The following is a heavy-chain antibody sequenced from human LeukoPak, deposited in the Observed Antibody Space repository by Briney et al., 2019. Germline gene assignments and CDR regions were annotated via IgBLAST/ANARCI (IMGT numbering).Heavy chain of an antibody. CDR2: IYYSGST. V-gene: IGHV4-39*07. Sequence: PSETLSLTCTVSGGSINSSSYYWGWIRQPPGKGLEWIGSIYYSGSTYYNPSLKSRVTMSLDTSKKQFSLKLTSVTAADTAVYFCARSDYGGDPTYGAFDLWGQGTMVTVSS. CDR1: GGSINSSSYY. J-gene: IGHJ3*01. CDR3: ARSDYGGDPTYGAFDL. D-gene: IGHD4-17*01.